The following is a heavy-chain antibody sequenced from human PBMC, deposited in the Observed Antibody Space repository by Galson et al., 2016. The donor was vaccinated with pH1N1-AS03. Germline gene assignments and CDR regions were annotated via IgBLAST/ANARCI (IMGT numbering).Heavy chain of an antibody. Sequence: SVKVSCKASGGTFSSHAVSWVRQAPGQGLEWMGGIIPILGTTNYAQKFHGRVTITADNSTTTVYMELNSLRSEDTAVFYCVRDGESIGLDVLSNPYQTYYYYLLDVWGQGTTVTVSS. V-gene: IGHV1-69*06. J-gene: IGHJ6*02. CDR1: GGTFSSHA. CDR2: IIPILGTT. CDR3: VRDGESIGLDVLSNPYQTYYYYLLDV. D-gene: IGHD6-6*01.